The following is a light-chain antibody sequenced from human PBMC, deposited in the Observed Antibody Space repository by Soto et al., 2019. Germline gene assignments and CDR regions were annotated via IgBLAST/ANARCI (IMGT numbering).Light chain of an antibody. CDR1: QSVLYSSNNKNY. V-gene: IGKV4-1*01. CDR3: QQYYSTPRA. J-gene: IGKJ1*01. Sequence: DIVMTQSPDSLAASLGERATLNCKSSQSVLYSSNNKNYLAWYQQKSGQPPKLLISWASTRESGVPDRFSGSGSGTDFTLTISSLQAEDVAVYYCQQYYSTPRAFGQGTKVEI. CDR2: WAS.